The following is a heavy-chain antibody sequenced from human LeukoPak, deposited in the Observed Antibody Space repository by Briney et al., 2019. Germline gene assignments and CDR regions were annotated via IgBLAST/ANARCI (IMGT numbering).Heavy chain of an antibody. V-gene: IGHV4-4*02. Sequence: PSGTLSLTCTVSGDSINSLDLWSWVRQPPGQGLEWIGEMYLSGTTHSNPSVKSRVTISTDKSKNQFFLNLSSVTAADTAVYYCAGLVGRYSSGLYYYYFDYWGQGTLVTVSS. D-gene: IGHD3-22*01. CDR1: GDSINSLDL. CDR3: AGLVGRYSSGLYYYYFDY. CDR2: MYLSGTT. J-gene: IGHJ4*02.